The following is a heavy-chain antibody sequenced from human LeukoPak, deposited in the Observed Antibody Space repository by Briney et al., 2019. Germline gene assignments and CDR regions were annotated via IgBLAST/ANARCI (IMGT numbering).Heavy chain of an antibody. V-gene: IGHV1-69*10. CDR2: IIPILGIA. CDR3: ARGRGYDRTGYVYYFDF. J-gene: IGHJ4*02. D-gene: IGHD3-22*01. CDR1: GGTFSSYA. Sequence: GASVKVSCKASGGTFSSYAISWVRQAPGQGLEWMGGIIPILGIANYAQKFQGRVTITADKSTSTAYMELSSLRSEDTAVYYCARGRGYDRTGYVYYFDFWGQGTLVTVSS.